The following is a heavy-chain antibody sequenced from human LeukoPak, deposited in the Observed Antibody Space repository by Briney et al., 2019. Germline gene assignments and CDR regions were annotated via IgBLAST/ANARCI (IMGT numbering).Heavy chain of an antibody. CDR3: ARGGGYASPIGY. CDR1: GSSISTYH. J-gene: IGHJ4*02. Sequence: SETLSLTCTLSGSSISTYHWSWIRQPPGKGLEWIGYIYHSGSTNYNPSLKSRVTISVDTSKNQFSLKLSSVTAADTAVYYCARGGGYASPIGYWGQGALVTVSS. D-gene: IGHD5-12*01. CDR2: IYHSGST. V-gene: IGHV4-59*01.